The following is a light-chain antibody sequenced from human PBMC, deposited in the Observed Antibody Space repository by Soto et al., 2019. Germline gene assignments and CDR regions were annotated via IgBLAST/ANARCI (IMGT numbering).Light chain of an antibody. CDR1: QRVSSNF. Sequence: EIVLTQSPVTLSLSPGERVTLSCRASQRVSSNFLAWYQQKPGQAPRLLISVASTRAAGIPDRFSGSASASGTDFTLTITRLEPGDLAVYYCEQYGNSPWTFGQGT. V-gene: IGKV3-20*01. J-gene: IGKJ1*01. CDR2: VAS. CDR3: EQYGNSPWT.